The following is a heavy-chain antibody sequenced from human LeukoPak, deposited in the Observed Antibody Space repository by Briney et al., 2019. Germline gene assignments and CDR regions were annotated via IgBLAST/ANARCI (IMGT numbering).Heavy chain of an antibody. D-gene: IGHD6-19*01. CDR2: IYYSGSS. V-gene: IGHV4-59*01. CDR1: GGSISSYY. J-gene: IGHJ3*02. Sequence: SETLSLTCTVSGGSISSYYWRWIRQPPGKGLEWIGYIYYSGSSNYNPSLKSRVTISVDTSKNQFSLKLSSVTAADTAVYYCARARSGWYVDAFDIWGQGTMVTVSS. CDR3: ARARSGWYVDAFDI.